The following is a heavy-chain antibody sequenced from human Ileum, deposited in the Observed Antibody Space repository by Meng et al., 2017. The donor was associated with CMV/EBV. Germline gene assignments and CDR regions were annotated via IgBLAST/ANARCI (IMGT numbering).Heavy chain of an antibody. CDR2: ISGSGGST. V-gene: IGHV3-23*01. J-gene: IGHJ4*02. D-gene: IGHD1-14*01. CDR1: GFTFSNYD. Sequence: GESLKISCASSGFTFSNYDMSWARQAPGKGLEWVSGISGSGGSTYYVDSVKGRFTVPRDNSKKTLHLQMNSLRAEDTAIYYCAKDGWYNNSPYYFDYWGQGTLVTVSS. CDR3: AKDGWYNNSPYYFDY.